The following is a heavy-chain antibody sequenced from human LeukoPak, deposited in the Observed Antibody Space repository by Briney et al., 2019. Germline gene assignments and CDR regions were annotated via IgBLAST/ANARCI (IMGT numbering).Heavy chain of an antibody. Sequence: ASVKVSCKASGYTFTSYYMHWVRQAPGQGLEWMGIINPSGGSTSYAQKFQGRVTMTRDTSTSTVYMELSSLRSEDTAVYYCARVIDRGDGYNSDPCYFDYWGQGTLVTVSS. CDR1: GYTFTSYY. CDR3: ARVIDRGDGYNSDPCYFDY. D-gene: IGHD5-24*01. CDR2: INPSGGST. J-gene: IGHJ4*02. V-gene: IGHV1-46*01.